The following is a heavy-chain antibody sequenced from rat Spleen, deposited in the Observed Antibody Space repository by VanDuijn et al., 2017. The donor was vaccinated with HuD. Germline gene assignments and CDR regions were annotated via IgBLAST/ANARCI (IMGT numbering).Heavy chain of an antibody. Sequence: EVQLQESGPGLVKPSQSLSLTCSVTGHSISSSYRWNWIRKFPGNRLEWMGYINSAGSTNYNPSLKSRISITRDTSKNQFFLQVTSVSTEDTATYFCARWDYYSPRWYFDFWGPGTMVTVSS. D-gene: IGHD1-1*01. CDR2: INSAGST. J-gene: IGHJ1*01. CDR1: GHSISSSYR. CDR3: ARWDYYSPRWYFDF. V-gene: IGHV3-3*01.